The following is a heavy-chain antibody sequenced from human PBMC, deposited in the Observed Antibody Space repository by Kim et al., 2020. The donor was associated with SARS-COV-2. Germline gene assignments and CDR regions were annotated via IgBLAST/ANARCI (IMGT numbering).Heavy chain of an antibody. J-gene: IGHJ4*02. CDR2: IKSDGSST. CDR3: ARTRSGRWVSYSEEPLDC. D-gene: IGHD3-10*01. Sequence: GGSLRLSCAVSGFTFSSYWMHWVRQAPGKGLVWVSRIKSDGSSTCYADSVKGRFTISRDNAKNTLYLQMNRLRAEDTAVYHCARTRSGRWVSYSEEPLDCWGAGTLGTVSS. V-gene: IGHV3-74*01. CDR1: GFTFSSYW.